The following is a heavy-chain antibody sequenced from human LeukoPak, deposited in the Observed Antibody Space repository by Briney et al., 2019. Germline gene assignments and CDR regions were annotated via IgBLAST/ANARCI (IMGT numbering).Heavy chain of an antibody. Sequence: SGTLSLTCTVSGGSISSSSYYWGWIRQPPGKGLEWIGSIYYSGSTYYNPSLKSRVTISVDTSKNQFSLKLSSVTAADTAVYYCARADFWSGYWAYWGQGTLVTVSS. CDR2: IYYSGST. CDR3: ARADFWSGYWAY. D-gene: IGHD3-3*01. J-gene: IGHJ4*02. V-gene: IGHV4-39*07. CDR1: GGSISSSSYY.